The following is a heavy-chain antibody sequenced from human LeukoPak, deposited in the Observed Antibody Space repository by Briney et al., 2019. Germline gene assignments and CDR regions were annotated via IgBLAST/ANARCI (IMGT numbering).Heavy chain of an antibody. J-gene: IGHJ4*02. D-gene: IGHD3-22*01. CDR2: INSDGSSR. CDR1: GFTFSNYW. Sequence: GSLRLSCAASGFTFSNYWMSWVRQAPGKGLVWVSRINSDGSSRHYADSVKGRFTISRDNAKNTLHLQMTSLRAEDTAVYYCARGGPDSSDYSSLFDYWGRGILVTVSS. V-gene: IGHV3-74*01. CDR3: ARGGPDSSDYSSLFDY.